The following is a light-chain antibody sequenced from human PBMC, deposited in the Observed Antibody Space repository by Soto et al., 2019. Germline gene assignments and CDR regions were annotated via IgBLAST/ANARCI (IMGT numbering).Light chain of an antibody. CDR1: SGSVSTTYY. CDR3: VLYIGSGIWV. CDR2: STN. V-gene: IGLV8-61*01. J-gene: IGLJ3*02. Sequence: QTVVTQEPSFSVSPGGTVTLTCGLSSGSVSTTYYPSWYQQTPGQAPRTLIYSTNTRSSGVPDRFSGSILGNKAALAITGAQADDESNYYCVLYIGSGIWVVGGGTKLTVL.